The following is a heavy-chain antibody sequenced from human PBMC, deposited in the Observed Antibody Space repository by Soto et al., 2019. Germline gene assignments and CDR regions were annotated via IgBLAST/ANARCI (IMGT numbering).Heavy chain of an antibody. CDR2: MYPSGRT. CDR1: GGSVSSGGYS. J-gene: IGHJ6*02. V-gene: IGHV4-30-2*01. CDR3: VRDRGGGGGNYDVWMGLAV. D-gene: IGHD3-10*01. Sequence: QLQLQESGSGVVQPSQTLSLTCSVSGGSVSSGGYSWSWIRQPLGKGLEWIGYMYPSGRTSHNPSLKSRAPISKEGCRNQFPWSLTSFPSLETCLYYFVRDRGGGGGNYDVWMGLAVWGRGTPVTVPS.